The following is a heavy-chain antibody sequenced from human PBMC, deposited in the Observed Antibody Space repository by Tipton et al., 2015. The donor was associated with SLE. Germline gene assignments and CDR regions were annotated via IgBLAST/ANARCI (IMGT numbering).Heavy chain of an antibody. CDR3: VRDRISLVQGLLLYFDC. V-gene: IGHV4-38-2*02. D-gene: IGHD3-10*01. J-gene: IGHJ4*02. CDR2: IYHRGST. Sequence: LRLSCDVSGYSISSGYYWGWIRQPPGKGLEWVGSIYHRGSTQYNPSLKSRVTLSLDTSKNQFSLKLTSVTAADTAVYYCVRDRISLVQGLLLYFDCWGKGALVTVPS. CDR1: GYSISSGYY.